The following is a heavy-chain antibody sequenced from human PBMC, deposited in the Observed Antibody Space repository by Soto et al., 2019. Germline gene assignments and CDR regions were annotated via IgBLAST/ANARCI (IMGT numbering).Heavy chain of an antibody. CDR1: GVTFSSYA. J-gene: IGHJ4*02. V-gene: IGHV3-23*01. CDR3: AKADSIVGATPIDY. D-gene: IGHD1-26*01. Sequence: GGSLRLSCAASGVTFSSYAMSWVRQAPGKGLEWVSAISGSGGSTYYADSVKGRFTISRDNSKNTLYLQMNSLRAEDTAVYYSAKADSIVGATPIDYWGQGTLVTVSS. CDR2: ISGSGGST.